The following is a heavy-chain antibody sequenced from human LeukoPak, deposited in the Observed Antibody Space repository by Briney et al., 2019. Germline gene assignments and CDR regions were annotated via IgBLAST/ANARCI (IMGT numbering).Heavy chain of an antibody. Sequence: GGSPRLSCAASGFTVSSNYMSWVRQAPGKGLEWGSVIYSGGSTYYADSVKGRFTISRDNSKNTLYLQMNSLRAEDTAVYYCAREFDEGVGAYYFDYWGQGTLVTVSS. CDR3: AREFDEGVGAYYFDY. D-gene: IGHD3-10*01. CDR2: IYSGGST. J-gene: IGHJ4*02. V-gene: IGHV3-66*01. CDR1: GFTVSSNY.